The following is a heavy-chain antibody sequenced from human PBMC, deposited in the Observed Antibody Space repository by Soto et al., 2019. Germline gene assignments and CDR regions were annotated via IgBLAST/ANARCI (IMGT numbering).Heavy chain of an antibody. CDR1: GFTFSSYA. CDR2: ISGSGGST. J-gene: IGHJ4*02. Sequence: EVQLLESGGGLVQPGGSLRLSCAASGFTFSSYAMSWVRQAPGKGLEWVSGISGSGGSTNYADSVKGRFTISRDNSKNTLYLQMNSLKAEDTAVYYCARRRDAYNPVDCWGQGTLVTVSS. V-gene: IGHV3-23*01. CDR3: ARRRDAYNPVDC. D-gene: IGHD1-1*01.